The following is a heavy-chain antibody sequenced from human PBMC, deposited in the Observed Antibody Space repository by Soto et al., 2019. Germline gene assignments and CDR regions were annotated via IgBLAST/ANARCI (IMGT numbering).Heavy chain of an antibody. CDR3: ASRDILTGAFEY. V-gene: IGHV5-10-1*01. D-gene: IGHD3-9*01. CDR2: IDPSDSYT. J-gene: IGHJ4*02. Sequence: PGESLKISCKGSGYSFTSYWISWVRQMPGKGLEWMWRIDPSDSYTNYSPSFQGHVTISADKSISTAYLQWSSLKASDTAMYYCASRDILTGAFEYWGQGTLVTGSS. CDR1: GYSFTSYW.